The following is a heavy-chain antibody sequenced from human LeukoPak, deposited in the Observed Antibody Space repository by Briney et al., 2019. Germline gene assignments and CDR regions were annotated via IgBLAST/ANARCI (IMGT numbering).Heavy chain of an antibody. CDR3: AKGRGLNLYGMDV. Sequence: PGGSLRLSCAASGFTFSNYAMSWVRQAPGKELEWVSAISGSGGSTYYADSVKGRFTISSDTSKNTLHLQMNSLRAEDTAVYFCAKGRGLNLYGMDVWGQGTTVTVSS. CDR2: ISGSGGST. D-gene: IGHD3-10*01. J-gene: IGHJ6*02. CDR1: GFTFSNYA. V-gene: IGHV3-23*01.